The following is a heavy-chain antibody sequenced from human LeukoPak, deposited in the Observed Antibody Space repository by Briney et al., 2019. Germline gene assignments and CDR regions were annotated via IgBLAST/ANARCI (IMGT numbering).Heavy chain of an antibody. CDR2: IIPILGIA. CDR3: ASYYYDFWSGYFDP. Sequence: SVKVSCKASGGTFSSYAISWVRQAPGQGLEWMGRIIPILGIANYAQKFQGRVTITADKSTSTAYMELSSLRSEDTAVYYCASYYYDFWSGYFDPWGQGTLVTVSS. J-gene: IGHJ5*02. D-gene: IGHD3-3*01. V-gene: IGHV1-69*04. CDR1: GGTFSSYA.